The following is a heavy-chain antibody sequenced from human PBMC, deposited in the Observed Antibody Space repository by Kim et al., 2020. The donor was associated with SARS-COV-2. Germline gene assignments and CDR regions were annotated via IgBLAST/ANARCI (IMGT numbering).Heavy chain of an antibody. CDR2: K. D-gene: IGHD6-19*01. J-gene: IGHJ4*02. V-gene: IGHV3-30*02. CDR3: AKEGIAVAFDY. Sequence: KYHGDTVKGRFTISRDTSKNTLYLQMTSLGAEDTAVYYCAKEGIAVAFDYWGQGTLVTVSS.